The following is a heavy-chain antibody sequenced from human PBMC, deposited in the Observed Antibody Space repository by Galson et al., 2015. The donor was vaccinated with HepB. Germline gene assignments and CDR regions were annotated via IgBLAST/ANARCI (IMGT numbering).Heavy chain of an antibody. D-gene: IGHD2-2*01. V-gene: IGHV3-30*18. CDR1: GFTFSSYG. Sequence: SLRLSCAASGFTFSSYGMHWVRQAPGKGLEWVAVISYDGSNKYYADSVKGRFTISRDNSKNTLYPQMNSLRAEDTAVYYCAKDLWDIVVVPAAIHYYYGMDVWGQGTTVTVSS. J-gene: IGHJ6*02. CDR3: AKDLWDIVVVPAAIHYYYGMDV. CDR2: ISYDGSNK.